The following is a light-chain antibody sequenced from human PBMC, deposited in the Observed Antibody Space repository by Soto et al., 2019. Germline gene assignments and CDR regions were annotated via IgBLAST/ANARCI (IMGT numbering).Light chain of an antibody. J-gene: IGLJ1*01. Sequence: QSALTQPPSASGSPGQSVTISCTGTSSDIGDYNYVSWYQHHPGKAPNLMIYEVSKRPSGVPDRFSGSKSGNTASLTVSGLQAEDEADYYCSSYSGTNNYVFGTGTKVTVL. CDR1: SSDIGDYNY. CDR2: EVS. CDR3: SSYSGTNNYV. V-gene: IGLV2-8*01.